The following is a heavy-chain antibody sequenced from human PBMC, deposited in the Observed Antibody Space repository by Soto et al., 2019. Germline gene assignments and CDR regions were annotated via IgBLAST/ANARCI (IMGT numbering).Heavy chain of an antibody. J-gene: IGHJ4*02. CDR1: GYTFTSYA. CDR3: ARDRLRITMVRGVPGY. V-gene: IGHV1-3*01. Sequence: ASVKVSCKASGYTFTSYAMHWVRQAPGQRLEWMGWINAGNGNTKYSQKFQGRVTITRDTSASTAYMELSSLRSEDTAVYYCARDRLRITMVRGVPGYWGQGTLVTVSS. CDR2: INAGNGNT. D-gene: IGHD3-10*01.